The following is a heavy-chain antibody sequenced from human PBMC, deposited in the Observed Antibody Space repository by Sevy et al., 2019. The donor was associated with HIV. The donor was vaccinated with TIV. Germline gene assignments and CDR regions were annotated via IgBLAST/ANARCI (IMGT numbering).Heavy chain of an antibody. CDR1: GGSISSSSYY. D-gene: IGHD6-19*01. J-gene: IGHJ4*02. V-gene: IGHV4-39*01. Sequence: AETLSLTCTVSGGSISSSSYYWGWIQQPPGNGMEWIGSIYYSGSTYYNPSLKSRVRISVDTSKNQFSLKLGSVTAADTALYYCARGQWLVHDYWGQGTLVNVSS. CDR3: ARGQWLVHDY. CDR2: IYYSGST.